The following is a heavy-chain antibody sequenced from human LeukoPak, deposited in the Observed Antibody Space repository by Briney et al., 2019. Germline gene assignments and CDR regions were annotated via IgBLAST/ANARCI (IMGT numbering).Heavy chain of an antibody. D-gene: IGHD6-13*01. CDR3: AKEMGVAAAGLDAFDI. Sequence: PGGSLRLSCAASGFIFSSYGMHWVRQAPGKGLEWVAVISYDGSNKYYADSVKGRFTISRDNSKNTLYLQMNSLRAEDTAAYYCAKEMGVAAAGLDAFDIWGQGTMVTASS. V-gene: IGHV3-30*18. J-gene: IGHJ3*02. CDR2: ISYDGSNK. CDR1: GFIFSSYG.